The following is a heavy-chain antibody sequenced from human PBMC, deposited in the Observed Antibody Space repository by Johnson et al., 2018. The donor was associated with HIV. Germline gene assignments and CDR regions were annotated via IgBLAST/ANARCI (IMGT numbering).Heavy chain of an antibody. CDR3: ARGGGESGYDRGGRAFDI. J-gene: IGHJ3*02. CDR1: GFTFSSYD. Sequence: VQLVESGGGLVQPGGSLRLSCAASGFTFSSYDMHWVRQATGKGLEWVSAISGSGGTTYYADSVKGRFTISRDNSKNTLYLQMNSLKTEDTAVYYCARGGGESGYDRGGRAFDIWGQGTMVTVSS. CDR2: ISGSGGTT. V-gene: IGHV3-23*04. D-gene: IGHD5-12*01.